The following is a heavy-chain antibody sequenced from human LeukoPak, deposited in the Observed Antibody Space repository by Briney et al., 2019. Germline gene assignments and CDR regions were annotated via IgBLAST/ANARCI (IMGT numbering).Heavy chain of an antibody. V-gene: IGHV3-74*01. CDR1: GFTFSAYW. Sequence: PGGSLRLSCTASGFTFSAYWMHWVRQAPGKGLVWVARINSDESSRSYVDSVKGRFTISRDNAKNTLYLQMNSLRAEDTAVYYCIRGPEYYDFGNGYYLGYFDSWGQGILVTVSS. J-gene: IGHJ4*02. D-gene: IGHD3-3*01. CDR3: IRGPEYYDFGNGYYLGYFDS. CDR2: INSDESSR.